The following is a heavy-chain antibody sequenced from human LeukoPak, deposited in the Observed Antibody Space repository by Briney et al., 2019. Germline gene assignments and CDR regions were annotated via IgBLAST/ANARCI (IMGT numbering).Heavy chain of an antibody. D-gene: IGHD6-13*01. CDR3: ATPRDVAAAVRLTHFDY. J-gene: IGHJ4*02. Sequence: ASVNVSCKVSGYTLTELSMHWVRQAPGKGLEWMGGFDPEDGETIYAQKFQGRVTMTEDTSTDTAYMELSSLRSEDTAVYYCATPRDVAAAVRLTHFDYWGQGTLVTVSS. CDR2: FDPEDGET. V-gene: IGHV1-24*01. CDR1: GYTLTELS.